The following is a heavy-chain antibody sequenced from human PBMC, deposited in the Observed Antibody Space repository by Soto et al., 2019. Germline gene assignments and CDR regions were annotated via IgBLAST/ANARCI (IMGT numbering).Heavy chain of an antibody. D-gene: IGHD2-2*01. J-gene: IGHJ5*02. CDR1: GFTFTKFG. V-gene: IGHV1-18*04. CDR3: ARDSRSPSCISTSCPRGGWFDP. CDR2: INPYNSNT. Sequence: QAQLVQSGAEVRKPGASVKVSCKASGFTFTKFGISWVRQAPGQGLEWMGWINPYNSNTRYTQKLQGRVTMTADTSTSTAYMELKSLSSDDTAMYYCARDSRSPSCISTSCPRGGWFDPWGQGSLLIVSS.